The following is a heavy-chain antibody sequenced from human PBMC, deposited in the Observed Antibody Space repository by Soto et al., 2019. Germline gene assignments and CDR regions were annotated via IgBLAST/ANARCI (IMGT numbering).Heavy chain of an antibody. CDR1: GYTFTGYY. Sequence: QVQLVQSGAEVKKPGASVKVSCKASGYTFTGYYMHWVRQAPGQGLEWMGWINPNSGGTNYAQNFQGWITMTRDTSISTAYMELSRLRSDDTAVYYCARAGRGYSGYDYPPRYFDLWGRGTLVTVSS. CDR2: INPNSGGT. CDR3: ARAGRGYSGYDYPPRYFDL. J-gene: IGHJ2*01. D-gene: IGHD5-12*01. V-gene: IGHV1-2*04.